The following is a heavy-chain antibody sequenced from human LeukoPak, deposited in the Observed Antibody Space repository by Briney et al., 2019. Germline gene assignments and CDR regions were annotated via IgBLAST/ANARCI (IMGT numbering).Heavy chain of an antibody. CDR1: GFTFSSYW. CDR2: IKQDGSEK. D-gene: IGHD3-22*01. J-gene: IGHJ4*02. V-gene: IGHV3-7*01. Sequence: PGGSLRLSCAASGFTFSSYWMSWVRQAPGKGLEWVANIKQDGSEKYSADSVKGRFTISRDNAENSLYLQMNSLRAEDTAVYYCARELVEGSSGYSYWGQGTLVTVSS. CDR3: ARELVEGSSGYSY.